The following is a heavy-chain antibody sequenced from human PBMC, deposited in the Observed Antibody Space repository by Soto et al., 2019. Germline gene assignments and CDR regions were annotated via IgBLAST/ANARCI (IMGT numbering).Heavy chain of an antibody. CDR1: GFTFSNYW. V-gene: IGHV3-7*05. J-gene: IGHJ4*02. Sequence: EVQLVESGGGLVQPGGSLRLSCAASGFTFSNYWMSWVRQAPGKGLEWVANIKQDGSEKYYVDSVKGRFTISRDNAKNALYLQMNSLRAEDTAVYYCARDRAVGALDYWGQGTLVTGSS. D-gene: IGHD1-26*01. CDR2: IKQDGSEK. CDR3: ARDRAVGALDY.